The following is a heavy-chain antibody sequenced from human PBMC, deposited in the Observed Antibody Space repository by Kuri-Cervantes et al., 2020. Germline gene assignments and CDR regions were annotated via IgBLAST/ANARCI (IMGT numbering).Heavy chain of an antibody. J-gene: IGHJ4*02. CDR2: INSDGSST. V-gene: IGHV3-74*01. CDR3: ARGDALYGSGSYYSVTFDY. D-gene: IGHD3-10*01. Sequence: GGSLRLSCAASGFTFSSYWMHWVRQAPGKGLVWVSRINSDGSSTSYADSVKGRFTISRDNAKNTLYLQMNSLRAEDTAVYYCARGDALYGSGSYYSVTFDYWGQGTLVTVSS. CDR1: GFTFSSYW.